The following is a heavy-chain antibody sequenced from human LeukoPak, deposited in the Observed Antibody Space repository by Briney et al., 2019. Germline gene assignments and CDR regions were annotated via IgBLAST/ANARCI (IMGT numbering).Heavy chain of an antibody. D-gene: IGHD6-13*01. CDR1: GFTFSSYS. CDR3: AREVAAAAFDI. V-gene: IGHV3-21*04. J-gene: IGHJ3*02. Sequence: GGSLRLSCTASGFTFSSYSMNWVRQAPGKGLEWVSSISTSSSYIYYADSVKGRFTISRDNSKSTLYIQMNSLRAEDTAVYYCAREVAAAAFDIWGQGTMVTVSS. CDR2: ISTSSSYI.